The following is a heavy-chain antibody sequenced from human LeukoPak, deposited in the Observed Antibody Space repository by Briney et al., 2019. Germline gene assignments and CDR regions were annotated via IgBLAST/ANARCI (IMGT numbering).Heavy chain of an antibody. Sequence: GASVKVSCKASGYTFIGHFIHWVRQATGQGLEWMGGSNPNNGCTDNEQKLQGRVTMSRDMSMSTASMELSGLTLDDTAVYFCVRGWGYSSSLDYWGQGPLVTVSS. J-gene: IGHJ4*02. V-gene: IGHV1-2*02. CDR2: SNPNNGCT. CDR1: GYTFIGHF. CDR3: VRGWGYSSSLDY. D-gene: IGHD5-12*01.